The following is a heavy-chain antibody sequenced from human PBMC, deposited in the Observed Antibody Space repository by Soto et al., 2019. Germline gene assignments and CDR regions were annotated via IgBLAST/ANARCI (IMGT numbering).Heavy chain of an antibody. J-gene: IGHJ3*02. V-gene: IGHV2-70*01. CDR2: IDWDDDK. D-gene: IGHD3-22*01. Sequence: ESGPTLVNPTQTLTLTCTFSGFSLSTSGMCVSWIRQPPGKALEWLALIDWDDDKYYSTSLKTRLTISKDTSKNQVVLTMTNMDPVDTATYYCARAYKNYYDSSGYYYLSAFGIWGQGTMVTVSS. CDR1: GFSLSTSGMC. CDR3: ARAYKNYYDSSGYYYLSAFGI.